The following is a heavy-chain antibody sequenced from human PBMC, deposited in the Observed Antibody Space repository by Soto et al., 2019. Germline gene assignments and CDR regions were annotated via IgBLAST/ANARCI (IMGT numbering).Heavy chain of an antibody. CDR2: MSHSCGT. CDR1: GGFVSSGSYY. CDR3: ARVERGTATPVVDAFEV. J-gene: IGHJ3*01. V-gene: IGHV4-34*01. Sequence: QVQLQQWGAGLLKPSETLSLTCAVYGGFVSSGSYYWSWIRQPPGKGLEWIGEMSHSCGTHLNPSLKGPVTISVGTSKDQFALKMRSVTAADTARSYCARVERGTATPVVDAFEVWGPGTMVTVSS. D-gene: IGHD2-21*02.